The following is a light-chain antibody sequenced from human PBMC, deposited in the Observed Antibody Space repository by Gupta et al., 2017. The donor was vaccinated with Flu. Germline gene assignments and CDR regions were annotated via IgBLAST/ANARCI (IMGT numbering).Light chain of an antibody. J-gene: IGLJ3*02. CDR2: SNN. Sequence: QYVLTQPPSASGTPGQRVTISCSGSSSNIGSITVNWYQQLPGTAPKLLIYSNNQRPSGVPDRFSGSKSCTSASLAISGLQSEDEADYYCAAWDDSLNGWVFGGGTKLTVL. CDR1: SSNIGSIT. CDR3: AAWDDSLNGWV. V-gene: IGLV1-44*01.